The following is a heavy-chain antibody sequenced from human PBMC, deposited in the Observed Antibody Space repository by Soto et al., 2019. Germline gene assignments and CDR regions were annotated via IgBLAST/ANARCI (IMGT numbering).Heavy chain of an antibody. CDR1: GGTFSSYA. Sequence: SVKVSCKXSGGTFSSYAISWVRQAPGQGLEWMGGIIPIFGTANYAQKFQGRVTITADESTSTAYMELSSLRSEDTAVYYCARVNTRLVYYGMDVWGQGTTVTVSS. CDR3: ARVNTRLVYYGMDV. V-gene: IGHV1-69*13. J-gene: IGHJ6*02. D-gene: IGHD6-6*01. CDR2: IIPIFGTA.